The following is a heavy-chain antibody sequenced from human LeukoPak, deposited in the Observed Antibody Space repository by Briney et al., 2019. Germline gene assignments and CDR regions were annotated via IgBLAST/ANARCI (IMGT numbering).Heavy chain of an antibody. CDR3: ARALLTETIAAAPYI. V-gene: IGHV1-2*02. CDR2: INPNSGGT. J-gene: IGHJ3*02. Sequence: GASVKVSCKASGYTFTGYYMHWVRQAPGQGLEWMGWINPNSGGTNYAQKFQGRVTMTRDTSISTAYMELSRLRSDDTAVYYCARALLTETIAAAPYIWGQGTMVTVSS. CDR1: GYTFTGYY. D-gene: IGHD6-13*01.